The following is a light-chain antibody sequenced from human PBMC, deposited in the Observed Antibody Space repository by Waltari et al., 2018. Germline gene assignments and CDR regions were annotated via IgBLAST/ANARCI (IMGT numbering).Light chain of an antibody. CDR1: QSVSNN. Sequence: EIVLTQSPATLSLSPGERATLSCRASQSVSNNLAWYQQKPGQAPRLLISDVSSRATGIPARISDRGEGTDFTLTICSLGPEDSAVYYCQQRTSWPPGLSFGGGTNVEYK. V-gene: IGKV3-11*01. CDR2: DVS. J-gene: IGKJ4*01. CDR3: QQRTSWPPGLS.